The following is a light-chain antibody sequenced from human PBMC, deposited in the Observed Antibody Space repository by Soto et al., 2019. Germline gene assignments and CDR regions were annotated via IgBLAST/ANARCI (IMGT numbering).Light chain of an antibody. V-gene: IGKV3-15*01. CDR2: GAS. CDR3: QQYNNWPPWT. Sequence: EIVMTQSPATLSMSPGERATLSCRASQSVSSNLAWYQQKPGQAPRLLIYGASTRVTGIPARFSGSGSGTEFTLTISSLQSEDFAVYYCQQYNNWPPWTFGQGPKVEIK. CDR1: QSVSSN. J-gene: IGKJ1*01.